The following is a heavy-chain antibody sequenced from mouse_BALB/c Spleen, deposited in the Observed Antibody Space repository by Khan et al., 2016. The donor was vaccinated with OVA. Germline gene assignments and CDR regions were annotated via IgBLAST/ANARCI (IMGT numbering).Heavy chain of an antibody. CDR2: IWSGGST. CDR3: ARGIYYGKGFAY. V-gene: IGHV2-2*02. CDR1: GFSLTSYG. Sequence: QVRLQQSGPGLVQPSQSLSITCTVSGFSLTSYGVHWVRQSPGKGLEWLGVIWSGGSTDYNAAFISRLSISKDNSKSQVFFKMNSLQANDTAIYYCARGIYYGKGFAYWGQGTLVTVSA. J-gene: IGHJ3*01. D-gene: IGHD2-1*01.